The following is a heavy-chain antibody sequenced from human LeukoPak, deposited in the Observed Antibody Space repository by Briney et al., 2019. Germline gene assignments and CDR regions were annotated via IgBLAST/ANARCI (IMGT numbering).Heavy chain of an antibody. CDR2: INHSGST. CDR3: ARAGDYGDYESDAFDI. V-gene: IGHV4-34*01. J-gene: IGHJ3*02. Sequence: SETLSLTCAVYGGSFSGYYWSWIRQPPGKGLEWIGEINHSGSTNYNPSLKSRVTISVDTSKNQFFLKLSSVTAADTAVYYCARAGDYGDYESDAFDIWGQGTMVTVSS. CDR1: GGSFSGYY. D-gene: IGHD4-17*01.